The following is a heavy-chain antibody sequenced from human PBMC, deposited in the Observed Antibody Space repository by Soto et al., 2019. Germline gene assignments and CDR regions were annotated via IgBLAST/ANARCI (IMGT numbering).Heavy chain of an antibody. CDR3: TSNRNSRTWWGGYYYYYGMDV. J-gene: IGHJ6*02. V-gene: IGHV3-15*07. Sequence: GGSLRLSFSASGFSFSNAWMNCVRQGPRKGREWVGRIKSKTDGGTTDYAAPVKGRFTISRDDSKNTLYLQMNSLKTEDTAAYYCTSNRNSRTWWGGYYYYYGMDVWGQGTTVTVSS. D-gene: IGHD6-13*01. CDR2: IKSKTDGGTT. CDR1: GFSFSNAW.